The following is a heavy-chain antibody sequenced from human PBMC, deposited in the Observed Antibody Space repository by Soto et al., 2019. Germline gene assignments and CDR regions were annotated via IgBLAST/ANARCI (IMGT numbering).Heavy chain of an antibody. J-gene: IGHJ6*02. V-gene: IGHV1-3*01. CDR3: ARIGRSISAAGRYYFCSGLDF. CDR2: INAGNGNT. Sequence: QVHLVQSGAEMEKPGASVKVSCKASGYSFTTFAIHWVRQAPGQGLEWLGWINAGNGNTKSSQKFQGRVTLPSDPSATTAYMELSSLTSEDTAVYFCARIGRSISAAGRYYFCSGLDFWGQGTKVTVPS. CDR1: GYSFTTFA. D-gene: IGHD6-13*01.